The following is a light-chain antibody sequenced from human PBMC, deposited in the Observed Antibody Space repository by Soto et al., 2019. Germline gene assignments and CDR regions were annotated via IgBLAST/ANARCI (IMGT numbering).Light chain of an antibody. J-gene: IGKJ1*01. CDR2: DAS. CDR3: QQYKNWPPET. Sequence: EIVMTQSPATLSVSPGERATLSCRASQSVSSKLAWYQQKPGQAPGLLMYDASARATGIPARFSGSGSGTEFTLTISSLQSEDSAIYYCQQYKNWPPETFGQGTKVEIK. V-gene: IGKV3-15*01. CDR1: QSVSSK.